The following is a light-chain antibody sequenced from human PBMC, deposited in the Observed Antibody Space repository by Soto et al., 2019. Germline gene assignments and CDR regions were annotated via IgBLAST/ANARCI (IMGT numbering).Light chain of an antibody. CDR2: GAS. Sequence: DIQMTQSPSSLSASLGDRVTITCRTSQNIYNSLNWYQQKAGRAPAVLIYGASNLQGGVPLRFSGSGSGTDFTLTISSLQPEDFATYYCQQSYSTGWTFGQGTKVDIK. V-gene: IGKV1-39*01. J-gene: IGKJ1*01. CDR3: QQSYSTGWT. CDR1: QNIYNS.